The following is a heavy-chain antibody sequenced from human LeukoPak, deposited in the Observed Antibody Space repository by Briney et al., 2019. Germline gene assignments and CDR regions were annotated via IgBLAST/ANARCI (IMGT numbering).Heavy chain of an antibody. CDR1: GFTFSTYA. Sequence: GGSLRLSCAASGFTFSTYALSWVRQAPGKGLEWVSAISGSGGSTYYADSVKGRFTISRDNSKNTLYLQMNSLRVEDTAVYYCARDSEYCSSGSCSPGASDIWGQGTMVTVSS. CDR3: ARDSEYCSSGSCSPGASDI. D-gene: IGHD2-15*01. J-gene: IGHJ3*02. CDR2: ISGSGGST. V-gene: IGHV3-23*01.